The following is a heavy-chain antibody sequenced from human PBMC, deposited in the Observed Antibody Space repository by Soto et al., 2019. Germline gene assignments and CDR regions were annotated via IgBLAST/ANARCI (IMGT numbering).Heavy chain of an antibody. CDR1: GFTFSNYA. Sequence: EVQLLESGGGLVQPGGSLRLSCAASGFTFSNYAMSWVRQAPGEGLEWVSVINPSGDRTYYADSVKGRFTISRVNSRNILYMQMNSLEVEDSAIFYCARVDLGYCSSSSCRDFDYWGRGTLVTVSS. J-gene: IGHJ4*02. CDR3: ARVDLGYCSSSSCRDFDY. V-gene: IGHV3-23*01. CDR2: INPSGDRT. D-gene: IGHD2-2*01.